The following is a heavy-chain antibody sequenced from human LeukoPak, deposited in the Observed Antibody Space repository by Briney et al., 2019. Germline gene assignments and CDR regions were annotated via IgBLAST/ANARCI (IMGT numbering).Heavy chain of an antibody. V-gene: IGHV5-51*01. J-gene: IGHJ4*02. CDR2: IYPDDSDT. CDR3: ARGAPIFYYFES. CDR1: GYIFTDYW. Sequence: ADSLKISCKTSGYIFTDYWIGWVRQVPGKGLEWMGIIYPDDSDTRYSPSFQGQVTISADKSTSTAYLQWSSLKASDTAMYYCARGAPIFYYFESWGQGTLVSVSA.